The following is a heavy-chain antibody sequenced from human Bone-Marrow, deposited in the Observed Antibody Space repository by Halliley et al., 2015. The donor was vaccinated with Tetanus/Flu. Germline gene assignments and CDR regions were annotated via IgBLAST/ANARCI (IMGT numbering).Heavy chain of an antibody. V-gene: IGHV5-51*01. J-gene: IGHJ3*02. D-gene: IGHD6-25*01. CDR2: IYPGDSET. CDR3: ARQGPLSGDAFDI. Sequence: WVGIIYPGDSETRYSPSFQGQVTISVDKAINTAYLQWTSLKASDTAMYYCARQGPLSGDAFDIWGQGTMVTVSS.